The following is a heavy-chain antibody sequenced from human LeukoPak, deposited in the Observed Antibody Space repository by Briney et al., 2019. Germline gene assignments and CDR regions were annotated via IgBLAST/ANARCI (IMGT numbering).Heavy chain of an antibody. CDR1: GGTFSSYA. CDR2: IIPIFGTA. J-gene: IGHJ4*02. CDR3: ARGDHIVVVTAQYYFDY. D-gene: IGHD2-21*02. V-gene: IGHV1-69*13. Sequence: SVKVSCKASGGTFSSYAISWVRQAPGQGLEWMGGIIPIFGTANYAQKFQGRVTITADESTSTAYMELSSLRSEGTAVYYCARGDHIVVVTAQYYFDYWGQGTLVTVSS.